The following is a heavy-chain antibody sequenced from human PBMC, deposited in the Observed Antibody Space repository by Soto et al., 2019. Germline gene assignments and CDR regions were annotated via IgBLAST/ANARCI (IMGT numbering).Heavy chain of an antibody. CDR3: ARHEATYYHFYGMDV. J-gene: IGHJ6*02. V-gene: IGHV5-51*01. CDR2: IHPGESDT. CDR1: GYSFTTYW. Sequence: GESLKISCNSFGYSFTTYWISWVRQMPWKGLEWMGSIHPGESDTRYSPSFQGQVTISADRSITTAYLQWSTLKASDTAIYYCARHEATYYHFYGMDVWGQGTTVTVSS.